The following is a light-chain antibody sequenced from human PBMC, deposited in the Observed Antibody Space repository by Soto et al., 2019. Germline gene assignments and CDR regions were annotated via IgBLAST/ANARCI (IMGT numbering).Light chain of an antibody. CDR1: QSVSSN. Sequence: EIVMTQSPATLSVSAGERATLSCRASQSVSSNLAWYQQKPGQAPRLLIYDASTRATGIPARFSGSGSGTEFTLTISSLQSEDFAVYYCQQYHNWPPWTFGQGTKVEIK. CDR3: QQYHNWPPWT. V-gene: IGKV3-15*01. J-gene: IGKJ1*01. CDR2: DAS.